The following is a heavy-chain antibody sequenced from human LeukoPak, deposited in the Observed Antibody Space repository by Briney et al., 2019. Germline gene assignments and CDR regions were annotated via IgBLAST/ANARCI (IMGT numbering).Heavy chain of an antibody. J-gene: IGHJ4*02. V-gene: IGHV3-30*02. CDR1: GFTFSSYG. CDR2: IRYDGSNK. Sequence: PGGSLRLSCAASGFTFSSYGMHWVRQAPGKGLEWVAFIRYDGSNKYYADSVKGRFTISRDNSKNTLYLQMNSLRAEDTDVYYCAKAPSRKVVVPAATPYFDYWGQGTLVTVSS. CDR3: AKAPSRKVVVPAATPYFDY. D-gene: IGHD2-2*01.